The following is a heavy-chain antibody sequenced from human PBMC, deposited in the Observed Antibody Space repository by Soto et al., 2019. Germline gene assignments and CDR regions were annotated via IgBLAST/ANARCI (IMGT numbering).Heavy chain of an antibody. CDR1: GYTFTGYY. CDR3: ATARVIFTGRNCFDH. Sequence: ASVKVSCKASGYTFTGYYMHWVRQAPGQGLEWMGWINPNSGGTNYAQRFKGRVTMTRETSISTAYMELSRLRSDDTAVYYCATARVIFTGRNCFDHWGQGTMPTVSS. CDR2: INPNSGGT. V-gene: IGHV1-2*02. J-gene: IGHJ5*02. D-gene: IGHD3-9*01.